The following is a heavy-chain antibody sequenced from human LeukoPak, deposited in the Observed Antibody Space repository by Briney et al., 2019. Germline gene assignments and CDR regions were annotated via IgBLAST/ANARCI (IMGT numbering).Heavy chain of an antibody. Sequence: PGGSLRLSCAASGFTFSSYGMHWVRQAPGQGLEWMGWMNPNSGNTGYAQKFQGRVTMTRNTSIGTAYMELSSLRSEDTAVYYCARAHTDYHILTGYYEFDYWGQGTLVTVSS. CDR2: MNPNSGNT. CDR1: GFTFSSYG. V-gene: IGHV1-8*02. CDR3: ARAHTDYHILTGYYEFDY. D-gene: IGHD3-9*01. J-gene: IGHJ4*02.